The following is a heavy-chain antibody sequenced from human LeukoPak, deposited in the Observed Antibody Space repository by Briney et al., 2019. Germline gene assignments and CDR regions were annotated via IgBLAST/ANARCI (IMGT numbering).Heavy chain of an antibody. CDR3: ARDLAGSSGWYGNYYYYYGMDV. CDR1: GFTFSGYG. J-gene: IGHJ6*02. V-gene: IGHV3-33*01. Sequence: HTGGSLRLSCAASGFTFSGYGMHWVRQAPGKGLEWVAVIWYDGSNKYYTDSVKGRFTISRDNSKNTLYLQMNSLRAEDTAVYYCARDLAGSSGWYGNYYYYYGMDVWGQGTTVTVSS. D-gene: IGHD6-19*01. CDR2: IWYDGSNK.